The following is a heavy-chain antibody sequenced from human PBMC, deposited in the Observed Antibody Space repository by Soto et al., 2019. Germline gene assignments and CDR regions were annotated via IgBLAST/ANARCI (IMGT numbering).Heavy chain of an antibody. J-gene: IGHJ4*02. D-gene: IGHD1-26*01. V-gene: IGHV3-30*18. CDR3: AKGASVGNFYIDS. CDR2: TSYDGSHK. Sequence: TGGSLRLSCAASGFTFSKFGMHWVRQAPGKGLECVAFTSYDGSHKYYAASVKGRFTVSRDNSRDMLYLQMSSLRVDDTALYYCAKGASVGNFYIDSWGQGTLVTVSS. CDR1: GFTFSKFG.